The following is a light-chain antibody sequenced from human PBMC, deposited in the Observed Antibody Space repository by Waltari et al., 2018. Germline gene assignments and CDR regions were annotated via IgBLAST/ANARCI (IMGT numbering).Light chain of an antibody. J-gene: IGLJ1*01. CDR3: QVWDSSSDQHV. Sequence: SYVLTQPPSVSVAPGKTARIPCGGNNIGSRSVHWYQVRPGQAPVLVISHDSDRPSGIPGRFSGSNSGNTATLTISRVEAGDEADFYCQVWDSSSDQHVFGTGTKVTVL. V-gene: IGLV3-21*01. CDR2: HDS. CDR1: NIGSRS.